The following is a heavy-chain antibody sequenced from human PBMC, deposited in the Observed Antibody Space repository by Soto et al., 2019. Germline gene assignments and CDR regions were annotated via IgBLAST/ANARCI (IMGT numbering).Heavy chain of an antibody. D-gene: IGHD4-17*01. CDR3: AKDRSPYNDYGDYANDAFDI. Sequence: QVQLVESGGGVVQPGRSLRLSCAASGFTFSSYGMHWVRQAPGKGLEWVAVISYDGSNKYYADSVKGRFTISRDNSKNTLYLQMNSLRAEDTAVYYCAKDRSPYNDYGDYANDAFDIWGQGTMVTVSS. V-gene: IGHV3-30*18. J-gene: IGHJ3*02. CDR2: ISYDGSNK. CDR1: GFTFSSYG.